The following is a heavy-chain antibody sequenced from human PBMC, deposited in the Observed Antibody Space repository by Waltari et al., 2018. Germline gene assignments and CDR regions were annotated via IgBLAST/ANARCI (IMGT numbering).Heavy chain of an antibody. D-gene: IGHD2-2*01. CDR3: ATAVGAYCSSTSCPAEDY. Sequence: EVQLVQSGAEVKKPGATVKISCKASGYTFTDYYMHWVQQAPGKGLEWMGRVDPEDGETIYAEKFQGRVTITADTSTDTAYMELSSLRSEDTAVYYCATAVGAYCSSTSCPAEDYWGQGTLVTVSS. V-gene: IGHV1-69-2*01. CDR2: VDPEDGET. J-gene: IGHJ4*02. CDR1: GYTFTDYY.